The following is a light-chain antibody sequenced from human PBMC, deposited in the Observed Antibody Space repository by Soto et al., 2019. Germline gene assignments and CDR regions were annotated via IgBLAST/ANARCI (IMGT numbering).Light chain of an antibody. V-gene: IGLV2-14*01. Sequence: QSALTQPASVSGSPGQSITLSCTGTSSDVGAYNYVSWYQQNPGKAPKLMIYDVSTRPSGISNRFSGSKSGNTASLTISGLQDEDEADYYCISYTSSSTDVFGTGTKLTVL. CDR3: ISYTSSSTDV. CDR2: DVS. CDR1: SSDVGAYNY. J-gene: IGLJ1*01.